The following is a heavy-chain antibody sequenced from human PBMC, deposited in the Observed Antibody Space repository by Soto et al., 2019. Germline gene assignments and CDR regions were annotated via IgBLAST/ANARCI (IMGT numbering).Heavy chain of an antibody. CDR3: ARGSFIGVVPASYYYGLEV. V-gene: IGHV1-69*06. D-gene: IGHD3-3*01. CDR2: IIPIFGTA. CDR1: GGTFSSYA. Sequence: SVKVSCKASGGTFSSYAISWVRQAPGQGLEWMGGIIPIFGTANYAQKFQGRVTITADKSTSTAYMELSSLRSEDKAVYYCARGSFIGVVPASYYYGLEVWGPGTTLNVP. J-gene: IGHJ6*02.